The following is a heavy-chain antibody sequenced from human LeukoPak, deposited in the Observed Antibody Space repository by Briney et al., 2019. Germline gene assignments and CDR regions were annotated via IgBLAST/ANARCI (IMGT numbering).Heavy chain of an antibody. J-gene: IGHJ4*02. V-gene: IGHV4-34*01. CDR1: GGSFSGYY. Sequence: PSETLSLTCAVYGGSFSGYYWSWIRQPPGKGLEWIGEINHSGSTNYNPSLKSRVTISVDTSKNQFSLKLSSVTAADTAVYYCARGRKLYHLFDYWGQGTLVTVSS. D-gene: IGHD2/OR15-2a*01. CDR3: ARGRKLYHLFDY. CDR2: INHSGST.